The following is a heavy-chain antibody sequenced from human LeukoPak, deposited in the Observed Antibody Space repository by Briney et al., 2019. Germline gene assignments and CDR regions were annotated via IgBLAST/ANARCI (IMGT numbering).Heavy chain of an antibody. J-gene: IGHJ4*02. CDR2: IHYSGST. V-gene: IGHV4-39*01. CDR3: ATHVYSSGWYFDY. D-gene: IGHD6-19*01. CDR1: GDSIRSDSHY. Sequence: SETLSLTCAVSGDSIRSDSHYWGWIRQSPGKGLEWIGSIHYSGSTYYNPPLKSRVTISVDTPKNQFSLKLSSVTAADTAVYYCATHVYSSGWYFDYWGQGTLVTVSS.